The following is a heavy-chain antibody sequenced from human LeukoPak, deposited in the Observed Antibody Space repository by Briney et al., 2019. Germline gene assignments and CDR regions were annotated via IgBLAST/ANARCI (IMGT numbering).Heavy chain of an antibody. V-gene: IGHV3-30*02. CDR3: AKDSSGPHIDYGDYGFDY. CDR2: IRYDGSNK. Sequence: GGSLRLSCAASGFTFSSYGMHWVRQAPGKGLEWVAFIRYDGSNKYYADSVKGRFTISRDNSKNTLYLQMNRLRAEDTAVYYCAKDSSGPHIDYGDYGFDYWGQGTLVTVSS. D-gene: IGHD4-17*01. CDR1: GFTFSSYG. J-gene: IGHJ4*02.